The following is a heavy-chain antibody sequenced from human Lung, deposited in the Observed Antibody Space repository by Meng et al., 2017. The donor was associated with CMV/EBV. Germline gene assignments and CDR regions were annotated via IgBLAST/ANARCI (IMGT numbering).Heavy chain of an antibody. Sequence: SCAASEFTFSSYEMNWVRQAPGKGLEWVSYISSSGSTIYYADSVKGRFTISRDNAKNSLYLQMNSLRAEDTAVYYCAREGVYYDSGGYLDYWGQGTXVNGAS. J-gene: IGHJ4*02. CDR2: ISSSGSTI. CDR3: AREGVYYDSGGYLDY. D-gene: IGHD3-22*01. CDR1: EFTFSSYE. V-gene: IGHV3-48*03.